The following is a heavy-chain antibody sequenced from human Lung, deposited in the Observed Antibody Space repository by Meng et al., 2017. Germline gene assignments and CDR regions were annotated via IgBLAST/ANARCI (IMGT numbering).Heavy chain of an antibody. V-gene: IGHV1-24*01. J-gene: IGHJ4*02. Sequence: QVQLVQSGAEVKKPGASGKVCCKVSGYTLTELALHWVRQAPGKGLEWMGGFDPEDGETIYAQKFQGRVTMTEDTSTDTAYMELSSLRSEDTAVYYCATPPRYSGYDYFDYWGQGTLVTVSS. CDR3: ATPPRYSGYDYFDY. D-gene: IGHD5-12*01. CDR2: FDPEDGET. CDR1: GYTLTELA.